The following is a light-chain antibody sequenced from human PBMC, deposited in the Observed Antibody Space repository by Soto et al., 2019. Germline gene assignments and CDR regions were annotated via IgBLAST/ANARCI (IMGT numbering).Light chain of an antibody. CDR3: QQRTNWPRSFT. Sequence: EIVLTQSPATLSLSPGERATLSCRASQSVSSYLAWYQQKPGQAPRLLIYDTSKRSTGIPARFSGSGSGTDFTLTISSLEPEDFAVYYCQQRTNWPRSFTFGPGTKVDIK. CDR2: DTS. V-gene: IGKV3-11*01. J-gene: IGKJ3*01. CDR1: QSVSSY.